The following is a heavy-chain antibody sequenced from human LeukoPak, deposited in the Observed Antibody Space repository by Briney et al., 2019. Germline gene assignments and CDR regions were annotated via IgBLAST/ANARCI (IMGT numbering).Heavy chain of an antibody. CDR2: LYYSGST. CDR1: GVSISSGDYY. D-gene: IGHD2-2*01. CDR3: AREGTGYCSSTSYCYWFDP. Sequence: PSETLSLTCTVSGVSISSGDYYWRWIRQPPGKGLEWIGYLYYSGSTYYNPSLNSRVTISVDTSKNQFSLKLSSVTAADTAVYYCAREGTGYCSSTSYCYWFDPWGQGTLVTVSS. V-gene: IGHV4-30-4*08. J-gene: IGHJ5*02.